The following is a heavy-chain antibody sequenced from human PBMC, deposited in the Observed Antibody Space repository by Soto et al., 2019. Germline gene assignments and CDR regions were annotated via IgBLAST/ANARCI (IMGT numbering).Heavy chain of an antibody. D-gene: IGHD5-12*01. V-gene: IGHV1-69*01. J-gene: IGHJ6*02. CDR2: IIPIFGTA. Sequence: QVQLVQSGAEVKNPGSSVKVSCKASGGTFSSYAISWVRQAHGQGLEWMGGIIPIFGTANYAQKFQGRVTITADESTITAYMELSSLRCESTAVYYWAGPIGYVTRRYYSGMNVWGQGTMVTAAS. CDR1: GGTFSSYA. CDR3: AGPIGYVTRRYYSGMNV.